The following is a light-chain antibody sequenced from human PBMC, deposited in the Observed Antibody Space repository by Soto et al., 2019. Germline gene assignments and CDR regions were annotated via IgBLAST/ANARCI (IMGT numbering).Light chain of an antibody. CDR3: QQYKNWYT. V-gene: IGKV3-15*01. CDR1: QSINYN. CDR2: GAS. J-gene: IGKJ2*01. Sequence: EIVMTQAPATLSVSPGERVTLSCRASQSINYNLAWYQQKPGQAPRLLIQGASTRATGIPVRFSGSGSGTEFTLTISSLQSEDFAVYYSQQYKNWYTFGQGTKLEIK.